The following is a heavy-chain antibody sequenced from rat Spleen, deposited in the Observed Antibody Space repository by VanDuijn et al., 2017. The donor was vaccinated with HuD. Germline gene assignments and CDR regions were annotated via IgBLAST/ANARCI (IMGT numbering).Heavy chain of an antibody. V-gene: IGHV5S10*01. CDR1: GFTFSDYN. CDR3: ARHEDYGGYSRDYFGY. J-gene: IGHJ2*01. D-gene: IGHD1-11*01. Sequence: EVQLVESGGGLVQPGRSLKLSCAASGFTFSDYNMAWVRQAPKKGLEWVATIIYEGSRTYYGDSGKGRFTLSRDNAKSTLYLQMSSLRSEDTATYYCARHEDYGGYSRDYFGYWGQGVVVTVSS. CDR2: IIYEGSRT.